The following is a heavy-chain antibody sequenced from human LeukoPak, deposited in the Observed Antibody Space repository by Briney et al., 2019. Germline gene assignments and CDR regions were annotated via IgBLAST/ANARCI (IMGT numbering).Heavy chain of an antibody. CDR3: ARPLYTGYDAFDI. J-gene: IGHJ3*02. D-gene: IGHD1-1*01. Sequence: ASLKVSCKASGYTFTGYYMHWVRQAPGQGLEWMGWINPNSGGTNHAQKFQGRVTMTRDTSISTAYMELRRLRSDDTAVYYCARPLYTGYDAFDIWGQGTMVTVSS. V-gene: IGHV1-2*02. CDR2: INPNSGGT. CDR1: GYTFTGYY.